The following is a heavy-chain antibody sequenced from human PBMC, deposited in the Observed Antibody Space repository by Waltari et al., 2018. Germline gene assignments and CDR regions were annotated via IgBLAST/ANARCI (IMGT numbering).Heavy chain of an antibody. J-gene: IGHJ2*01. CDR3: ASLNWYFDL. Sequence: EVQLVESGGGLVQPGGSLRLSGAASGFTFTNYNMNWVRQPPGKGLEWVSHISTSSSTIYYADSVKGRFTISRDNAKNSLYMQMNSLRAEDTAVYYCASLNWYFDLWGRGTLVTVSS. V-gene: IGHV3-48*01. CDR2: ISTSSSTI. CDR1: GFTFTNYN.